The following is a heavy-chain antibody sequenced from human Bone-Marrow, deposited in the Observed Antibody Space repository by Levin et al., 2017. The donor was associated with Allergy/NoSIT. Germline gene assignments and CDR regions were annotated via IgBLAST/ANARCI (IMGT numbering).Heavy chain of an antibody. CDR1: GFTFTDYA. CDR2: VSWNSGTI. V-gene: IGHV3-9*01. Sequence: SLKISCAASGFTFTDYAIHWIRQAPGRGLEWVSGVSWNSGTIGYADSVKGRLTISRDNAKNSLYLQMNSLRTEDTALYFCARHKDYGGNGYYYYGMDVWGQGTTVTVSS. J-gene: IGHJ6*02. CDR3: ARHKDYGGNGYYYYGMDV. D-gene: IGHD4-23*01.